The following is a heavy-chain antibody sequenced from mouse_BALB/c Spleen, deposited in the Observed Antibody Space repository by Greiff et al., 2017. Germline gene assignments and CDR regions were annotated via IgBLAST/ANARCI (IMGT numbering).Heavy chain of an antibody. Sequence: EVKLVESGGGLVQPGGSLRLSCATSGFTFSDFYMEWVRQPPGKRLEWIAASRNKANDYTTEYSASVKGRFIVSGDTSQSILYLQMNALEAEDTAIYYCARDAEGNPFAYWGQGTLVTVSA. V-gene: IGHV7-1*02. CDR3: ARDAEGNPFAY. CDR1: GFTFSDFY. J-gene: IGHJ3*01. CDR2: SRNKANDYTT. D-gene: IGHD2-1*01.